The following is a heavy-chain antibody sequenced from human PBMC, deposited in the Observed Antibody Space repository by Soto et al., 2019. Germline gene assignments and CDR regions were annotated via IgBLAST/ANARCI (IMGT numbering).Heavy chain of an antibody. CDR2: INPNSGGT. CDR1: GYTFTGYY. J-gene: IGHJ3*02. V-gene: IGHV1-2*02. Sequence: KNTPASVKVSCKASGYTFTGYYMHWVRQAPGQGLEWMGWINPNSGGTNYAQKFQGRVTMTRDTSISTAYMELSRLRSDDTAVYYCARIRDSSGYYPHDAFDIWGQGTMVTVSS. CDR3: ARIRDSSGYYPHDAFDI. D-gene: IGHD3-22*01.